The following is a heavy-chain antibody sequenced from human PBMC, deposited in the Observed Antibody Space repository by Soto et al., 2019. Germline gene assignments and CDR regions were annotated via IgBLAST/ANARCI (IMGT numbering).Heavy chain of an antibody. J-gene: IGHJ4*02. CDR1: GFTFSSYE. V-gene: IGHV3-48*03. D-gene: IGHD3-16*02. CDR3: ARTALYRADY. CDR2: ISSSGSTI. Sequence: EVQLVESGGGLVQLGGSLRLSCAASGFTFSSYEMNWVRQAPGKGLEWVSYISSSGSTIYYADSVKGRFTISRDNAKNSLYLQMNSLRAEDTAVYYCARTALYRADYWGQGTLVTVSS.